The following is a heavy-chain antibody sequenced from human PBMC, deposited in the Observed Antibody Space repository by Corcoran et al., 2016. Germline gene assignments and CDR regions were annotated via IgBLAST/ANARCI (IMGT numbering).Heavy chain of an antibody. V-gene: IGHV1-46*01. D-gene: IGHD3-9*01. J-gene: IGHJ4*02. CDR3: ARGSPLRSFDWLPPPF. CDR2: INPSGGST. CDR1: GYTFTSYY. Sequence: QVQLVQSGAEVKKPGASVKVSCKASGYTFTSYYMHWVRQAPGQELEWMGIINPSGGSTSYAQKFQGRVTMTRDTSTSTVYMELSSLGSEDTTAYYCARGSPLRSFDWLPPPFWGQGTLVTVSS.